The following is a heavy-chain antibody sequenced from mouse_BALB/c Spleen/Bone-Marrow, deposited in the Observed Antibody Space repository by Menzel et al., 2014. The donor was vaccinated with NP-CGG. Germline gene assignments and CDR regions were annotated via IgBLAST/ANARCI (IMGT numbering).Heavy chain of an antibody. CDR3: AREDGSSPFAY. V-gene: IGHV1-80*01. Sequence: VQLQESGAELVRPGSSVKISCKASGYAFSSYWMNWVKQMPGQGLEWIGQIYPGDGDTNYNGKFKGKATLTADKSSSTAYMQLSSLTSEDSAVYFCAREDGSSPFAYWGQGTLVTVSA. CDR1: GYAFSSYW. J-gene: IGHJ3*01. CDR2: IYPGDGDT. D-gene: IGHD1-1*01.